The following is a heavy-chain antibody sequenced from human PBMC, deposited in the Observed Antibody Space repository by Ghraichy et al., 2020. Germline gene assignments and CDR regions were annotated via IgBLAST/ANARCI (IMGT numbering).Heavy chain of an antibody. CDR1: GGTISNYY. Sequence: SETLSLPFTVSGGTISNYYWRWIRQPAGKGLEWIGRIYTSGSTTYNPSLKSRVTMSLDTSKNQFSLNLSSVTAADTAVYYCARVDPIAAAGSHYYFAVKVWGPRTTVTVSS. J-gene: IGHJ6*02. D-gene: IGHD6-13*01. CDR3: ARVDPIAAAGSHYYFAVKV. V-gene: IGHV4-4*07. CDR2: IYTSGST.